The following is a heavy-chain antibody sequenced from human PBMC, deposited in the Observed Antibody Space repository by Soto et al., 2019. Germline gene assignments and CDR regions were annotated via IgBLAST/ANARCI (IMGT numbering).Heavy chain of an antibody. D-gene: IGHD2-15*01. CDR3: ATQGPYYYYGMDV. J-gene: IGHJ6*02. CDR2: INHSGST. Sequence: SETLSLTCAVYGGSFSGYYWSWIRQPPGKGLEWIGEINHSGSTNYNPSPKSRVTISVDTSKNQFSLKLSSVTAADTAVYYCATQGPYYYYGMDVWGQGTPVTVSS. V-gene: IGHV4-34*01. CDR1: GGSFSGYY.